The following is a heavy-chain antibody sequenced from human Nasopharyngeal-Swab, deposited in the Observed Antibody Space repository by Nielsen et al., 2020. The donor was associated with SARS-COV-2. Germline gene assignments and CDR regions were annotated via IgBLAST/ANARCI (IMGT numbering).Heavy chain of an antibody. D-gene: IGHD3-3*02. J-gene: IGHJ6*02. CDR3: ARLGFLERLLHPYGMDV. V-gene: IGHV5-51*01. Sequence: GESLKISCQGSGYSFTSYWIGWVRQMPGEGLEWMGIIYPGDSDTRYSPSFQGQVTISADKSISTAYLQWSSLKASDTAMYYCARLGFLERLLHPYGMDVWGQGTTVTVSS. CDR2: IYPGDSDT. CDR1: GYSFTSYW.